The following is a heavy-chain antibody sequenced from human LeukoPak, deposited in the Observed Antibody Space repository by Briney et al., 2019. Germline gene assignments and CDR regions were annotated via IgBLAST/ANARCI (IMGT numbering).Heavy chain of an antibody. V-gene: IGHV3-23*01. D-gene: IGHD3-22*01. CDR1: GFTFSSYA. J-gene: IGHJ4*02. Sequence: GGSLRLSCAASGFTFSSYAMTWVRQAPGKGLEWVSAISGGGGSTYYADSVKGRFTISRDSSKNTLYLQMNSLRAEDTAVYYCAKTRDNSGYYYFDYWGQGTLVTVSS. CDR3: AKTRDNSGYYYFDY. CDR2: ISGGGGST.